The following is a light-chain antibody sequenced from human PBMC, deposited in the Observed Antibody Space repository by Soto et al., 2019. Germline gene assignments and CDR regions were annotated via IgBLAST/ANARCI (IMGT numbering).Light chain of an antibody. Sequence: EIVMTQSPATLSVSPGERATLSCRASQSVSSNLAWYQQKPGQAPRLLIYGASTRATGIPARFSGSGSGTEFTLTISSLQSEDFATYYCQQLRAYPHTFGQGTLLEIK. J-gene: IGKJ5*01. CDR1: QSVSSN. CDR3: QQLRAYPHT. CDR2: GAS. V-gene: IGKV3-15*01.